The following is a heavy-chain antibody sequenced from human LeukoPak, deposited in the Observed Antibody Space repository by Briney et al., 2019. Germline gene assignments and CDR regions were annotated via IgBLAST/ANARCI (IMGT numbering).Heavy chain of an antibody. CDR2: INPSGGST. D-gene: IGHD2-15*01. CDR3: ARGPPAPHIVVVVAATLDY. CDR1: GYTFTSYY. V-gene: IGHV1-46*01. J-gene: IGHJ4*02. Sequence: ASVKVSCKASGYTFTSYYMHWVRQAPGQGLEWMGIINPSGGSTSYARKFQGRVTMTRDMSTSTVYMELSSLRSEDTAVYYCARGPPAPHIVVVVAATLDYCGQGTLVTVSS.